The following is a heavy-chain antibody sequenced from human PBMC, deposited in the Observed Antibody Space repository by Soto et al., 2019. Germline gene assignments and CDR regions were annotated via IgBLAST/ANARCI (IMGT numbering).Heavy chain of an antibody. D-gene: IGHD2-21*01. J-gene: IGHJ6*02. V-gene: IGHV3-33*01. Sequence: PGGSLRLSCASSGFTFSSYGMHWVRQAPGKGLEWVAVIWYDGGNKYYADSVKGRFTISRDNSKNTLYLQMNSLRAEDTAVYYCARAPAGKMAIYYYYGMDVWGQGTTVTVSS. CDR1: GFTFSSYG. CDR2: IWYDGGNK. CDR3: ARAPAGKMAIYYYYGMDV.